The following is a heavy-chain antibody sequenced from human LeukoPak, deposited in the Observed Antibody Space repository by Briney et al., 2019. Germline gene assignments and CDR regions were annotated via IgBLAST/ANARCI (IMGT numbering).Heavy chain of an antibody. CDR1: GITLSNYG. V-gene: IGHV3-23*01. D-gene: IGHD3-10*01. CDR3: AKRGVVIRVFLVGFHKEAYYFDS. Sequence: GGSLRLSCAVSGITLSNYGMSWLRQAPGKGLEGVAGLSGSGGGKNYEDSVQGRFTISRDNPKNTLYLQMNSLRAEDTAVYFCAKRGVVIRVFLVGFHKEAYYFDSWGEGALVSVSS. CDR2: LSGSGGGK. J-gene: IGHJ4*02.